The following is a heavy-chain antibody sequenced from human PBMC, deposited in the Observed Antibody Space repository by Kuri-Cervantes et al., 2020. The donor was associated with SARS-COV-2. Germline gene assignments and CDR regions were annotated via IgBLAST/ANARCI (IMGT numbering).Heavy chain of an antibody. D-gene: IGHD2-2*01. CDR1: GLTFSSYA. J-gene: IGHJ6*02. V-gene: IGHV3-30-3*01. CDR3: ARDSDPYCSSTNCGDGMDV. CDR2: ISYDGSNK. Sequence: GGSRELSCAASGLTFSSYAMHWVRQAPGKGLEGVAVISYDGSNKYYADSVRGRFTISRDNSKNTLYLQMNSLRAEDTAVYYCARDSDPYCSSTNCGDGMDVWGQGTTVTVSS.